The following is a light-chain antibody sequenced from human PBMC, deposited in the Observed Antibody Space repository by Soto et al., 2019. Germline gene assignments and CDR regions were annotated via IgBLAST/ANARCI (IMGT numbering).Light chain of an antibody. CDR2: DAS. Sequence: VPITQSPSSLSASVGDRVTITCRASQSISSYLNWYQQKPGKAPKLLIYDASNLETGVPSRFSGSGSGTDFTFTISSLQPEDIATYYCQQYDNIPLTFGGGTKVDIK. CDR3: QQYDNIPLT. J-gene: IGKJ4*01. CDR1: QSISSY. V-gene: IGKV1-33*01.